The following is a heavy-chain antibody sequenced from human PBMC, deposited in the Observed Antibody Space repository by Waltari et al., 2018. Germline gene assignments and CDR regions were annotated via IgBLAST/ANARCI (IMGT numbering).Heavy chain of an antibody. J-gene: IGHJ6*03. CDR3: ASLHMDV. CDR1: GFTFSTSR. Sequence: VQLVESGGGLVKPGGSLRLSCVASGFTFSTSRMNWVRQAQGKGLEWVSTISSGSNFIYDADSVKGRFTISRDNARNSLYLQMNSLRVEDTAVYYCASLHMDVWGKGTTVTVSS. V-gene: IGHV3-21*01. CDR2: ISSGSNFI.